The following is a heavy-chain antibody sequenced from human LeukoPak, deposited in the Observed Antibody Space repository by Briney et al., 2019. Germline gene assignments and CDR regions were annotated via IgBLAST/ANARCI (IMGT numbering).Heavy chain of an antibody. CDR2: IYSGGST. CDR3: AREPLSGYYHYYYYMDV. CDR1: GFTVSSNY. V-gene: IGHV3-53*01. D-gene: IGHD3-22*01. Sequence: GGSLRLSCAASGFTVSSNYMSWVRQAPGKGLEWVSVIYSGGSTYYADSVKGRFTISRDNSKNTLYLQMNSLRAEDTAVYYCAREPLSGYYHYYYYMDVWGKGTTVTISS. J-gene: IGHJ6*03.